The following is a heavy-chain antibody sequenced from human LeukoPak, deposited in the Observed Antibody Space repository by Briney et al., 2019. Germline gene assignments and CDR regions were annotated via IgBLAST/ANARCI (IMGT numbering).Heavy chain of an antibody. CDR2: VSGSGGNT. V-gene: IGHV3-23*01. D-gene: IGHD5-18*01. CDR3: AKTLGYNYGYVEN. CDR1: GFTFSSYA. J-gene: IGHJ4*02. Sequence: GGSLRLSCAASGFTFSSYAMSWVRQAPRKGLEWVSAVSGSGGNTHDADSVRGRFTISRDNSKNTLYLQMNRLRAEDTAVYYCAKTLGYNYGYVENWGQGTLVTVSS.